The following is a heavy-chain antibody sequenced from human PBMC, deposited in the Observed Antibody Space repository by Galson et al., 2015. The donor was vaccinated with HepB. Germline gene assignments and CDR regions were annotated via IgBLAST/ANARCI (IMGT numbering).Heavy chain of an antibody. D-gene: IGHD2-15*01. CDR2: IYHSGST. CDR3: ARGGLLGYCSGATCYNAFDM. CDR1: GGSISSGGYS. V-gene: IGHV4-30-2*01. Sequence: TLSLTCAVSGGSISSGGYSWSWIRQPPGKGLEWIGYIYHSGSTYYNPSLKSRLTISVDRSKNQFSLKLTSVTAADTAVYYCARGGLLGYCSGATCYNAFDMWGQGAVVIVSS. J-gene: IGHJ3*02.